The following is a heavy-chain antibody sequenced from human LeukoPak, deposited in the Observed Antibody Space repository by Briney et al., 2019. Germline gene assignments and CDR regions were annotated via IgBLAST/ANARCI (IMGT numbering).Heavy chain of an antibody. CDR1: GFTFGDYA. J-gene: IGHJ4*02. CDR3: AASSGFDY. CDR2: IRSRAYGGAA. D-gene: IGHD6-25*01. V-gene: IGHV3-49*04. Sequence: GGSLRLSCTASGFTFGDYAMSWVRQAPGKGLEWVGYIRSRAYGGAAEYAASVKGRFTVTRDDSKSIAYLQMSNLNTEDTAVYYCAASSGFDYWGQGTLVTVSS.